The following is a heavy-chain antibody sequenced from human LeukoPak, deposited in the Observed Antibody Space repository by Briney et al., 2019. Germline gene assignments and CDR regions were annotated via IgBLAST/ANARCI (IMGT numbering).Heavy chain of an antibody. CDR1: GFTFSSYG. Sequence: GGSLRLSCAASGFTFSSYGMHWVRQAPGKGLEWVAVISYDGSNKYYADSVKGRFTISRDNSKNTLYLQMNSLRDEDTAVFYCARGHLNGMDVWGQGTTVTVSS. J-gene: IGHJ6*02. CDR3: ARGHLNGMDV. V-gene: IGHV3-30*03. CDR2: ISYDGSNK.